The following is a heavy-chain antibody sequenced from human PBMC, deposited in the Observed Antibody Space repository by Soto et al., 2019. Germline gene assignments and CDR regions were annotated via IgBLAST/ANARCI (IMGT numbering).Heavy chain of an antibody. V-gene: IGHV3-30-3*01. J-gene: IGHJ6*02. CDR1: EFTFRIFA. Sequence: QVHLVESGGGVVKPGSSLRLSCAASEFTFRIFAMHWLRQSPGKGLEWVAVISYDGSRKADSVKGRFTVSRDNSWKTLYLQKNSLRAEDTAIYYCARGDREDIEEVVGVRPGEYSMDVWGQGTTVTVSS. D-gene: IGHD1-26*01. CDR3: ARGDREDIEEVVGVRPGEYSMDV. CDR2: ISYDGSRK.